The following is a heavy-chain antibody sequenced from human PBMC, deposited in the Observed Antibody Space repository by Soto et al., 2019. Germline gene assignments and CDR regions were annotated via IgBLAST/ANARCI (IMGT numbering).Heavy chain of an antibody. CDR2: VYYTGST. J-gene: IGHJ5*02. Sequence: SETLSLTCTVSGASIRSTDYYWSWIRQAPGKGLEWIGYVYYTGSTYYNPPLMSRLTISVDTSKNQFSLKLTSVTAAETAVYYCVRTARQGAVAPHWFDRWGQGTQVTVSS. CDR3: VRTARQGAVAPHWFDR. CDR1: GASIRSTDYY. D-gene: IGHD2-21*02. V-gene: IGHV4-30-4*01.